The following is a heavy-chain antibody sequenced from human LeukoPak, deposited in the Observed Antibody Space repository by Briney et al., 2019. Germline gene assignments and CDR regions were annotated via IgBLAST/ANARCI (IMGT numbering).Heavy chain of an antibody. D-gene: IGHD6-13*01. CDR1: GGSISSYY. V-gene: IGHV4-4*07. Sequence: SETLSLTCTVSGGSISSYYWSWIRQPAGKGLERIGRIYSTGSSNYNPSLKSRVTISMDKSKSQFSLKVTSVTAADTAVYYCARDQGGIAAASRSLYYFDYWGQGTLVTVSS. CDR3: ARDQGGIAAASRSLYYFDY. CDR2: IYSTGSS. J-gene: IGHJ4*02.